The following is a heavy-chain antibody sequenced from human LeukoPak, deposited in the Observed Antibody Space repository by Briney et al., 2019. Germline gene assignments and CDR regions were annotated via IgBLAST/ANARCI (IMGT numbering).Heavy chain of an antibody. J-gene: IGHJ6*02. Sequence: GRSLRLSCAASGFTFSDYYMSWIRQAPGKGLEWLSYISSSGTTIYYADSVKARFTISRDNAKNSLYLQMNSLTAEDTAIYYCARDPIGNDYGMDVWGQGTTVSVS. CDR2: ISSSGTTI. D-gene: IGHD1-1*01. V-gene: IGHV3-11*01. CDR1: GFTFSDYY. CDR3: ARDPIGNDYGMDV.